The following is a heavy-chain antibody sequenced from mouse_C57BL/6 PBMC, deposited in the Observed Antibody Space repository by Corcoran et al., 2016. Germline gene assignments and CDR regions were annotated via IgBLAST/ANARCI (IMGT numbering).Heavy chain of an antibody. CDR3: TTNRGWVWDL. V-gene: IGHV5-17*01. CDR2: IRGDSRNI. Sequence: EEQLVESGGGLVPPGGSLRLSCVASGFTFSNYYMHWIRQAPGKGLEWLAYIRGDSRNIDYADSVKGRFTISRDNGKNTLYLQMSSLRTEDTAVYYCTTNRGWVWDLWGAGTLVTVSS. J-gene: IGHJ1*01. D-gene: IGHD1-1*01. CDR1: GFTFSNYY.